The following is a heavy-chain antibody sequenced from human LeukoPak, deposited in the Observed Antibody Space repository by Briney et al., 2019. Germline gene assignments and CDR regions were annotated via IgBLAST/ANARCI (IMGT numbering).Heavy chain of an antibody. CDR2: ISYDGSNK. CDR3: ARGNYDFWSGYYEGYYYYYMDV. D-gene: IGHD3-3*01. V-gene: IGHV3-30-3*01. CDR1: GFTFSSYA. Sequence: GRSLRLSCAASGFTFSSYAMHWVRQAPGKGLEWVAVISYDGSNKYYADSVKGRFTISRDNSKNTLYLQMNSLRAEDTAVYYCARGNYDFWSGYYEGYYYYYMDVWGKGTTVTVSS. J-gene: IGHJ6*03.